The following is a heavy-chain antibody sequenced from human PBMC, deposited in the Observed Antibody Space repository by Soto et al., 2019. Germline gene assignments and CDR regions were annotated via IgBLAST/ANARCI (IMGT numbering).Heavy chain of an antibody. J-gene: IGHJ3*02. V-gene: IGHV1-18*01. Sequence: ASVKVSCKASGYTFTSYGISWVRQAPGQGLEWMGWISAYNGSTNYAQKLQGRVTMTTDTSMSTAYMELRSLRSDDTAVYYCASTIMITAPAAFDIWGQGTMVTVSS. CDR1: GYTFTSYG. CDR2: ISAYNGST. CDR3: ASTIMITAPAAFDI. D-gene: IGHD3-16*01.